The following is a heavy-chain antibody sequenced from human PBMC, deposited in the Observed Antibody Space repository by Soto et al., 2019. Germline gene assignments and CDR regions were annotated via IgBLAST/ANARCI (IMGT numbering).Heavy chain of an antibody. J-gene: IGHJ4*02. V-gene: IGHV1-69*13. Sequence: VASVKVSCKASGGTFSSYAISWVRQAPGQGLEWMGGIIPIFGTANYAQKFQGRVTITADESTSTAYMELSSLRSEDTAVYYCARIWDYYGSGSDSIDYFDYWGQGTLVTVSS. CDR2: IIPIFGTA. CDR3: ARIWDYYGSGSDSIDYFDY. D-gene: IGHD3-10*01. CDR1: GGTFSSYA.